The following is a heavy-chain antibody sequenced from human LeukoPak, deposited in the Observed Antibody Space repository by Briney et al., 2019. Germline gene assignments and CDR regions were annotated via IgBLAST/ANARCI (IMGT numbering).Heavy chain of an antibody. D-gene: IGHD5-12*01. Sequence: GSLRLSRADSGFTLSSYWVHWVRQPPGKGLVWVSRINPDGGITNYADSVRGRFTISRDNAKNTLYLQMNSLRAEDTAVYYCARDFTGYSDIWGQGTLVTVSS. CDR3: ARDFTGYSDI. CDR2: INPDGGIT. CDR1: GFTLSSYW. V-gene: IGHV3-74*01. J-gene: IGHJ4*02.